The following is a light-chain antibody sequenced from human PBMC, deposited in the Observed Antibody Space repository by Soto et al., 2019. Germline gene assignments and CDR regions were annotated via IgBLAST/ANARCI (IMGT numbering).Light chain of an antibody. J-gene: IGKJ3*01. CDR2: DSS. Sequence: DLQVTPSPSSLSASVGDRVTITCQASQDITNHLNWYQHKPGKAPKLLICDSSDLETGVPSRFSGSGSGTYFTLAISSLQPEDIATYYCQKHDGVPQFGPGTRIDIK. CDR1: QDITNH. V-gene: IGKV1-33*01. CDR3: QKHDGVPQ.